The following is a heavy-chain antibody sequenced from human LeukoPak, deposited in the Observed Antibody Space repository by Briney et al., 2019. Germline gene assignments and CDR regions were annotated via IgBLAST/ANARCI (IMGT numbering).Heavy chain of an antibody. J-gene: IGHJ4*02. CDR1: GFTFSSYG. CDR3: AREHYGSGNDY. CDR2: IWYDGSNK. V-gene: IGHV3-33*01. Sequence: GRSLRLSCAASGFTFSSYGMHWVRQAPGKGLEWVAVIWYDGSNKYYADSVKGRFTISRDNSKNTLYLQMNSLRAEDTAVYYCAREHYGSGNDYWGQGTLVTVSS. D-gene: IGHD3-10*01.